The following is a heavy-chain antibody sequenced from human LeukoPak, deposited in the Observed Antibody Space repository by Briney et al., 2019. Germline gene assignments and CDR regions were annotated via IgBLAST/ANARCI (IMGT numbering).Heavy chain of an antibody. CDR1: GFTFSSYA. J-gene: IGHJ4*02. CDR2: ISYDGSNK. CDR3: ARDARGGDYDFWSGPVDY. D-gene: IGHD3-3*01. V-gene: IGHV3-30-3*01. Sequence: HPGGSLRLSCAASGFTFSSYAMHWVRQAPGKGLEWVAVISYDGSNKYYADSVKGRFTISRDNSKNTLYLQTNSLRAEDTAVYYCARDARGGDYDFWSGPVDYWGQGTLVTVSS.